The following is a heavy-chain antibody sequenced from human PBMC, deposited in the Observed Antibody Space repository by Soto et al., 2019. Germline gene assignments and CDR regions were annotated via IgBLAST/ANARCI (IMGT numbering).Heavy chain of an antibody. D-gene: IGHD3-9*01. CDR1: GGSISSPLYY. V-gene: IGHV4-39*01. Sequence: QLQLQESGPRLVKPSETLSLTCTVSGGSISSPLYYWGWIRQPPGKGLEWVGAIYYSGTTYYNPPLKSRVSISVDTSANQFSMKLRSLTAADTAIYFCARLTVSLKTGFYTWGYWGQGTLVTVSS. CDR2: IYYSGTT. J-gene: IGHJ4*02. CDR3: ARLTVSLKTGFYTWGY.